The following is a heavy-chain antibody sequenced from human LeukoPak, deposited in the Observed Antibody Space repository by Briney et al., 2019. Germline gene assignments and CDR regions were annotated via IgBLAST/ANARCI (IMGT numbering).Heavy chain of an antibody. V-gene: IGHV4-59*01. CDR1: GGSISAYY. Sequence: SETLSLTCTVSGGSISAYYWNWIRQSPGKGLEWIGYIYHTGSTKHNPSLKSRVTISVDTSKNQFSLKLTSVTAADTAVYYCASRTVTTTLDYFDYWGQGTLVTVSS. D-gene: IGHD4-11*01. CDR2: IYHTGST. J-gene: IGHJ4*02. CDR3: ASRTVTTTLDYFDY.